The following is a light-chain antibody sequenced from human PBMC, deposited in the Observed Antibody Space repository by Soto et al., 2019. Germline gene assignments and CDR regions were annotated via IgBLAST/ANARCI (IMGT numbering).Light chain of an antibody. CDR3: QQYGSSPYT. J-gene: IGKJ2*01. CDR2: GAS. V-gene: IGKV3-20*01. Sequence: EIVLTQSPGTLSLSPGGRATLSCRASQSVTNSYLAWFQQKPGQAPRLLIYGASARGTGIPDRFSGSGSGTDFTLAITRLEPEDFAVYYCQQYGSSPYTFGQGTKLEI. CDR1: QSVTNSY.